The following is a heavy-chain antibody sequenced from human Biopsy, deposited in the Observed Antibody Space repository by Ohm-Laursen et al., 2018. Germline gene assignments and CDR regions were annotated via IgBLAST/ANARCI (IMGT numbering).Heavy chain of an antibody. CDR2: IYYSGST. Sequence: SETRSLTCTVSGGSIYNFFWSWIRQPPGKGLEWIGYIYYSGSTNYNPSLKSRVTISVDTSKNQFSLKLSSVTAADTAVYFCARGSSYGYDFDYWGQGTLVAVSS. CDR1: GGSIYNFF. J-gene: IGHJ4*02. CDR3: ARGSSYGYDFDY. V-gene: IGHV4-59*01. D-gene: IGHD5-18*01.